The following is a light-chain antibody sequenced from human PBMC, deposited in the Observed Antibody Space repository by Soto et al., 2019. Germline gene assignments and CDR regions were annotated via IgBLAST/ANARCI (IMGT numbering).Light chain of an antibody. J-gene: IGLJ7*01. Sequence: QSPLTQPPSASGTPGQSVTISCTGTSYDVGGYNFVSWYQQHPGKAPKLMIYEVTKRPSGVPDRFSGSKSGNTASLTVSGLQAEDEADYYCSSFAGSNNVVFGGGTQLTVL. CDR2: EVT. CDR1: SYDVGGYNF. CDR3: SSFAGSNNVV. V-gene: IGLV2-8*01.